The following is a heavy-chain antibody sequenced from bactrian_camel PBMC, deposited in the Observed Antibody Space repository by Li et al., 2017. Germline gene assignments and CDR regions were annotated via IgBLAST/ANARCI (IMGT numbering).Heavy chain of an antibody. CDR2: IDTGVIT. D-gene: IGHD5*01. J-gene: IGHJ4*01. V-gene: IGHV3S55*01. CDR1: GYIRH. CDR3: AGRDWGTVGSWSDFNF. Sequence: HVQLVESGGGSVQAGGSLRLSCTASGYIRHMGWFREAPGKEREGVAQIDTGVITHYAESVKGRFTISGDIPKNFLSLQMNNLKPDDTAMYFCAGRDWGTVGSWSDFNFWGQGTQVTVS.